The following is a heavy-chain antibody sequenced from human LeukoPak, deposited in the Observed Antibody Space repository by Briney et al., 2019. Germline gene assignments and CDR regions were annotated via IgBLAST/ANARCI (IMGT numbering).Heavy chain of an antibody. Sequence: SVKVSCKASGGTFSSYAISWVRQAPGQGLEWMGGIIPIFGTANYAQKFQGRVTITTDESTSTAYMELSSLRSEDTAVHYCARFRDGRYYYMDVWGKGTTVTVSS. CDR2: IIPIFGTA. J-gene: IGHJ6*03. D-gene: IGHD5-24*01. CDR3: ARFRDGRYYYMDV. CDR1: GGTFSSYA. V-gene: IGHV1-69*05.